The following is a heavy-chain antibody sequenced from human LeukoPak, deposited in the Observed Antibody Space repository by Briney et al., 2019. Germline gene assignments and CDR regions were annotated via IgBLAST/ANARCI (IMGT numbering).Heavy chain of an antibody. D-gene: IGHD5-12*01. V-gene: IGHV3-23*01. J-gene: IGHJ4*02. CDR2: ISGSGGST. Sequence: GGSLRLSCAASGFTFSSYGMSWVRQAPGKGLEWVSAISGSGGSTYYADSVKGRFTISRDDSKNTLYLQMNNLRAEDTAVYYCAKDGAWLRFDDWGQGILVTVSS. CDR3: AKDGAWLRFDD. CDR1: GFTFSSYG.